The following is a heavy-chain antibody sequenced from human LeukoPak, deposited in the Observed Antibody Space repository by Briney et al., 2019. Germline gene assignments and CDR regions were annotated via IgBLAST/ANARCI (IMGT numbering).Heavy chain of an antibody. CDR1: GFTFSSYA. V-gene: IGHV3-64*01. J-gene: IGHJ3*02. Sequence: GGSLRLSCAAYGFTFSSYAMHWVRQAPGKGLEYVSAISSNGGSTYYANSVKGRFTISRDNSRSMVWLQMNSLTAEDTAMYYCGRDLNWGAFDIRGLGTLVTVSS. CDR3: GRDLNWGAFDI. D-gene: IGHD7-27*01. CDR2: ISSNGGST.